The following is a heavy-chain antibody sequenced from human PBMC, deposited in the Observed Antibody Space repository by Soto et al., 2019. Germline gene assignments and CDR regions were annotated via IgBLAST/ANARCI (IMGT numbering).Heavy chain of an antibody. V-gene: IGHV1-18*01. CDR1: GYTFTSYG. Sequence: ASVKVSCKASGYTFTSYGISWVRQAPGQGLEWMGWISAYNGNTNYAQKLQGRVTMTTDTSTSTAYMELRSLRSDDTAVYYCARSTPYYYDSSGYLDYWAQGTLVTVSS. J-gene: IGHJ4*02. CDR2: ISAYNGNT. D-gene: IGHD3-22*01. CDR3: ARSTPYYYDSSGYLDY.